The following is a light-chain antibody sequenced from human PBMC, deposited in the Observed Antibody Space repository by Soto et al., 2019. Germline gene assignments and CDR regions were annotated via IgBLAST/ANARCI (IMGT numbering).Light chain of an antibody. CDR1: QSVSSD. Sequence: EIVMTQSPVTLSVSPGERATLSCRASQSVSSDLAWYQQKPGQVPKLLIYGASTRATGIPARFSGSGSGTEFTLTISSLQSEDCALYYCQQYNNWPITFGQGTRLEIK. J-gene: IGKJ5*01. CDR2: GAS. V-gene: IGKV3-15*01. CDR3: QQYNNWPIT.